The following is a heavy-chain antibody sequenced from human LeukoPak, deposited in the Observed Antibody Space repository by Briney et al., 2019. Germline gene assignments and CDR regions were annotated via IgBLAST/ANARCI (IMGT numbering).Heavy chain of an antibody. D-gene: IGHD3-3*01. J-gene: IGHJ4*02. CDR3: ARAASWRSGLDY. Sequence: SQTLSLTCAVSGGSISSGGYSWSWIRQPPGKGLEWIGSIYHSGSTYYNPSLKSRVTISVDRSKNQFSLKLSSVTAADTAVYYCARAASWRSGLDYWGQGTLVTVSS. CDR2: IYHSGST. V-gene: IGHV4-30-2*01. CDR1: GGSISSGGYS.